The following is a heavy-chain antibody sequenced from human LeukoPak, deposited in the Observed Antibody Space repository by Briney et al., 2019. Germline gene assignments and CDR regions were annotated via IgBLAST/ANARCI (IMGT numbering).Heavy chain of an antibody. V-gene: IGHV3-30*04. J-gene: IGHJ4*02. CDR1: GFTFSSYA. CDR2: ISCDGSNK. CDR3: ARSVDTAMVTVDY. Sequence: GGSLRLSCAASGFTFSSYAMHWVRQAPGKGLEWVAVISCDGSNKYYADSVKGRFTISRDNSKNTLYLQMNSLRAEDTAVYYCARSVDTAMVTVDYWGQGTLVTVSS. D-gene: IGHD5-18*01.